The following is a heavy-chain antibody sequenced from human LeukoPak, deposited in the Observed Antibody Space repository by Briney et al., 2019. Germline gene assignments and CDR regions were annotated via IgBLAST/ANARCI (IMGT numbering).Heavy chain of an antibody. CDR1: GYTFTGYY. CDR2: INPNSGGT. D-gene: IGHD1-1*01. Sequence: ASVTVSCKASGYTFTGYYMHWVRQAPGQGLEWMGWINPNSGGTNYAHKFQGRVTMTRDTSISTAYMELSRLRSDDTAVYYCARDPPYNWNDGADNFDYWGQGTLVTVSS. J-gene: IGHJ4*02. V-gene: IGHV1-2*07. CDR3: ARDPPYNWNDGADNFDY.